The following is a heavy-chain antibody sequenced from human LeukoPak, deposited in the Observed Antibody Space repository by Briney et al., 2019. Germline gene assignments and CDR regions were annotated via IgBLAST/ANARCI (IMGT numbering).Heavy chain of an antibody. V-gene: IGHV3-30-3*01. Sequence: PGGSLRLSFAASGFTFSSYAMHWVRQAPGKGLEWVAVISYDGSNKYYADSVKGRFTISRDNSKNTLYLQMNSLRAEDTAVYYCARARYCSGGSCYYFDYWGQGTLVPVSS. CDR2: ISYDGSNK. CDR1: GFTFSSYA. J-gene: IGHJ4*02. D-gene: IGHD2-15*01. CDR3: ARARYCSGGSCYYFDY.